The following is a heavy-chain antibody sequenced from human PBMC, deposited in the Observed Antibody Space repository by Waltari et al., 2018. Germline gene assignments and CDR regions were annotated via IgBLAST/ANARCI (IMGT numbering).Heavy chain of an antibody. CDR2: ISHSGVP. CDR3: ARTWGNSPPLGWLDP. CDR1: GGPFIDYS. Sequence: QVQLHQWGAGLLKPSETLSLTCAVSGGPFIDYSWRVLRQPKGKGLEWIGEISHSGVPHYLPSLRSRVTSAVDTIKKRFSLKLTSGTAADTAVYFCARTWGNSPPLGWLDPWGQGTRVTISS. D-gene: IGHD7-27*01. V-gene: IGHV4-34*01. J-gene: IGHJ5*02.